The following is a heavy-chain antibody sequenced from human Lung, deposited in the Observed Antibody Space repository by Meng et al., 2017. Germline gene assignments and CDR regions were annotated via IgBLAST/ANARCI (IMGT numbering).Heavy chain of an antibody. D-gene: IGHD3-10*01. CDR2: LSGGGFTT. J-gene: IGHJ4*02. CDR1: GFTFSSYW. Sequence: VQLVESGGGLVQHVGSLRLSCADSGFTFSSYWMHWVRQAPGKGLEWVSSLSGGGFTTYYSDSVKGRFAISRHNSKNTLYLQMNSLRAEDTALYYCAKYSYGLGDYLDYWAREAWATFP. CDR3: AKYSYGLGDYLDY. V-gene: IGHV3-23*04.